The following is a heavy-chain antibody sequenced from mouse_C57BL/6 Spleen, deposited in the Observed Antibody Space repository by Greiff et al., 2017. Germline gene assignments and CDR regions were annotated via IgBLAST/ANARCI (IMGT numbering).Heavy chain of an antibody. CDR3: AGYSNQLGYAMDY. J-gene: IGHJ4*01. CDR1: GYAFSSYW. V-gene: IGHV1-80*01. Sequence: VQLQQSGAELVKPGASVKISCKASGYAFSSYWMNWVKQRPGKGLEGIGQIYPGDGDTNYNGKFKGKATLTADKSSSTAYMQLSSLTSEDSAVYFCAGYSNQLGYAMDYWGQGTSVTVSS. CDR2: IYPGDGDT. D-gene: IGHD2-5*01.